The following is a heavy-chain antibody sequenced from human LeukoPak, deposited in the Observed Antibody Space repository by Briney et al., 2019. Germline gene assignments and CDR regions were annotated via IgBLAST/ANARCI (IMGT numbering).Heavy chain of an antibody. V-gene: IGHV4-39*01. CDR1: GGSISSSSYY. CDR3: ATRSYIVVVPAALTFDY. D-gene: IGHD2-2*01. Sequence: SETLSLTCTVSGGSISSSSYYWGWLRQPPGTGLEWIGSIYYSGSTYYNPSLKSRVTISVDTSKNQFSLKLSSVTAADTAVYYCATRSYIVVVPAALTFDYWGQGTLVTVSS. CDR2: IYYSGST. J-gene: IGHJ4*02.